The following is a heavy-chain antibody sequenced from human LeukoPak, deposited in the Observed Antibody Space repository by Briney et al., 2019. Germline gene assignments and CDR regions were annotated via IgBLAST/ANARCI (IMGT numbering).Heavy chain of an antibody. CDR1: GFTFSSYE. CDR3: ARDGIVAYYYYGMDV. D-gene: IGHD3-22*01. Sequence: GGSLRLSCAASGFTFSSYEMNWVRQAPGKGLEWVSYISSSGSTIYYADSVKGRFTISRDNAKNPLYLQMNSLRAEDTAVYYCARDGIVAYYYYGMDVWGQGTTVTVSS. CDR2: ISSSGSTI. J-gene: IGHJ6*02. V-gene: IGHV3-48*03.